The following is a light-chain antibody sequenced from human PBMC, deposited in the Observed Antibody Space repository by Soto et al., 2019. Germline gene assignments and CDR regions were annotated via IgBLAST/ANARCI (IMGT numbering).Light chain of an antibody. CDR1: SGDVGGYNY. CDR2: EVS. V-gene: IGLV2-14*01. CDR3: SSYTSSSTLFV. Sequence: QSVLTQPASVSGSPGQSITIYCTGTSGDVGGYNYVSWYQQHPGKAPKLMIYEVSNRPSGVSNRFSGSKSGNTASLTISGLQAEDEADYYCSSYTSSSTLFVFGTGTKVTVL. J-gene: IGLJ1*01.